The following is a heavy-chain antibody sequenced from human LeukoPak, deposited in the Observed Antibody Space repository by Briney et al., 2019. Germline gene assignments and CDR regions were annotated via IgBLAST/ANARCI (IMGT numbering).Heavy chain of an antibody. CDR2: ISWNSGSI. V-gene: IGHV3-9*01. J-gene: IGHJ4*02. CDR3: AKDKTKERNYYFDY. CDR1: GFTFSSYA. D-gene: IGHD1-7*01. Sequence: QSGGSLRLSCAASGFTFSSYAMHWVRQAPWKGLEWVSGISWNSGSIGYADSVKGRFTISRDNAKNSLYLQMNSLRAEDTALYYCAKDKTKERNYYFDYWGQGTLVTVSS.